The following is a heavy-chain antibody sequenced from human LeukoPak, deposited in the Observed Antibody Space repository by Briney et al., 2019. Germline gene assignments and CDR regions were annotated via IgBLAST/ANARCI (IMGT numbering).Heavy chain of an antibody. Sequence: ASVKVSCKVSGYTLTELSMHWVRQAPGKGLEWMGCFDPEDGETIYAQKFQGRVTMTEDTSTDTAYMELRSLRSDGTAVYYCARAPSIAVAGAVRFGDYWGQGTLVTVSS. D-gene: IGHD6-19*01. CDR2: FDPEDGET. CDR3: ARAPSIAVAGAVRFGDY. V-gene: IGHV1-24*01. CDR1: GYTLTELS. J-gene: IGHJ4*02.